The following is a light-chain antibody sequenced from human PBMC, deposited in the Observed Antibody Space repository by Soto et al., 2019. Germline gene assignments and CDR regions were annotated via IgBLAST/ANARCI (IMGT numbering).Light chain of an antibody. V-gene: IGKV1-39*01. CDR2: AAS. CDR3: QQSYSTRWT. J-gene: IGKJ1*01. CDR1: QSISSY. Sequence: DIQMTQSPSSLSASVGDRFTITCRASQSISSYLNWYQQKPGKAPKLLIYAASSLQSGVPSRFSGSGSGTDFTLPISSLQPEDFATYYCQQSYSTRWTFGQGTKV.